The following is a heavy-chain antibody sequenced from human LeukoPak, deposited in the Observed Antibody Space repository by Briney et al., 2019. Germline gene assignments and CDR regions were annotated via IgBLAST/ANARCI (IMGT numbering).Heavy chain of an antibody. CDR3: AREEITMVRGVIIRWFDP. CDR1: GFTVSSNY. Sequence: GGSLRLSCAASGFTVSSNYMSWVRQAPGKGLEWVSVIYSGGSTYYADSVKGRFTISRDNSKNTLYLQMNSLRAEDTAVYYCAREEITMVRGVIIRWFDPWGQGTLVTVSS. D-gene: IGHD3-10*01. V-gene: IGHV3-66*01. J-gene: IGHJ5*02. CDR2: IYSGGST.